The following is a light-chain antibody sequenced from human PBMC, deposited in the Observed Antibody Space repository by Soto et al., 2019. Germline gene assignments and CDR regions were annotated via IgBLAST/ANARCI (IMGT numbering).Light chain of an antibody. CDR2: DSS. J-gene: IGKJ5*01. CDR3: QQYGSSPT. CDR1: QSVSSNY. V-gene: IGKV3D-20*01. Sequence: ETVLTQSPATMSLSPGERATLSVAASQSVSSNYLAWYQQKHGMAPRLLIYDSSSRATGIPERFSGSVSGTDFTLTISRLEPEAFAVYYCQQYGSSPTFGQRTRLEIK.